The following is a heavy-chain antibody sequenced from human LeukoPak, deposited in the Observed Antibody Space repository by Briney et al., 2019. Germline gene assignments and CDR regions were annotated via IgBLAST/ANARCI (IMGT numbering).Heavy chain of an antibody. Sequence: GGSLRLSCAASGFTFSSYAMSWVRQAPGKGLEWVSAISGSGGSTYYADSVKGRFTISRDNSKSTLYLQMNSLRAEDTALYYCAKWGDYDVLTGYYVPDYWGQGTLVTVSS. CDR2: ISGSGGST. V-gene: IGHV3-23*01. CDR1: GFTFSSYA. D-gene: IGHD3-9*01. CDR3: AKWGDYDVLTGYYVPDY. J-gene: IGHJ4*02.